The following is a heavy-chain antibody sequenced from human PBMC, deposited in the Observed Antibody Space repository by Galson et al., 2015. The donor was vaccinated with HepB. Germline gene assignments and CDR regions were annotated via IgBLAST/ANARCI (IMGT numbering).Heavy chain of an antibody. CDR2: INPSGGST. CDR3: ATGIAVAGSASDH. Sequence: SVKVSCKAYGYVLSSYYMHWVRQAPGQGLEWMGTINPSGGSTSYAQRLQGRVTMTRDTSTSTVYMELRSLRYEDTAVYYCATGIAVAGSASDHGGQGTLVTVSS. V-gene: IGHV1-46*04. CDR1: GYVLSSYY. D-gene: IGHD6-19*01. J-gene: IGHJ5*02.